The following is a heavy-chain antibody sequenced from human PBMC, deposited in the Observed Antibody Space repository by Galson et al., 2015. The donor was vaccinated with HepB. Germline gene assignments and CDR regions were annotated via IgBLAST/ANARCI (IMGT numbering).Heavy chain of an antibody. CDR2: IKQDGSEK. D-gene: IGHD3-3*01. J-gene: IGHJ6*04. CDR1: GFTFSSYW. V-gene: IGHV3-7*01. CDR3: ARVPYDFWSGLFPDV. Sequence: SLRLSCAASGFTFSSYWMSWVRQAPGKGLEWVANIKQDGSEKYYVDSVKGRFTISRDNAKNSLYLQMNSLRAEDTAVYYCARVPYDFWSGLFPDVWGKGTTVTVSS.